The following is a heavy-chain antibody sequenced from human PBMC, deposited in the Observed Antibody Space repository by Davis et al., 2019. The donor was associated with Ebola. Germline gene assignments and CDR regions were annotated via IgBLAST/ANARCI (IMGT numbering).Heavy chain of an antibody. CDR3: ARDRRFLEWKRDRAYGMDV. J-gene: IGHJ6*02. CDR1: GFTFSDYY. V-gene: IGHV3-11*01. D-gene: IGHD3-3*01. Sequence: GESLKISCAASGFTFSDYYMSWIRQAPGKGLEWVSYISSSGSTIYYADSVKGRFTISRDNAKNSLYLQMNSLRAEDTAVYYCARDRRFLEWKRDRAYGMDVWGQGTTVTVSS. CDR2: ISSSGSTI.